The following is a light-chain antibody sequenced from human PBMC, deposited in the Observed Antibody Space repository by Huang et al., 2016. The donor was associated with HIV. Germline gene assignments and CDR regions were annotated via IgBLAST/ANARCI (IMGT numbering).Light chain of an antibody. CDR2: AAS. J-gene: IGKJ1*01. V-gene: IGKV3-15*01. Sequence: EIVMTQSPATLYVSPGERATLSCRASQSVSSNLAWYQQKPGQAPRRLIYAASTRATGIPARFSGSGSGTEFTLTISSLQSEDFAVYYCQQYNNWPRTFGQGTKVEIK. CDR3: QQYNNWPRT. CDR1: QSVSSN.